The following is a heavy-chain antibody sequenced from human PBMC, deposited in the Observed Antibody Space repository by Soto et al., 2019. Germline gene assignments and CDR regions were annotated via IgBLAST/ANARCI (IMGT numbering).Heavy chain of an antibody. CDR2: INHSGST. CDR1: GGSFSGYY. J-gene: IGHJ6*03. D-gene: IGHD2-2*01. V-gene: IGHV4-34*01. CDR3: ARGSKGCSSTSCFYYYYYMDV. Sequence: SETLSLTCAVYGGSFSGYYWSWIRQPPGKGLEWIGEINHSGSTNYNPSLKSRVTISVDTSKNQFSLKLSSVTAADTAVYYCARGSKGCSSTSCFYYYYYMDVWGKGTTVTVSS.